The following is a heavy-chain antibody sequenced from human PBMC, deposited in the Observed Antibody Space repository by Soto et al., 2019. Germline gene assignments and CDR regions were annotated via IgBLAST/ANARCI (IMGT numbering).Heavy chain of an antibody. Sequence: SVKVSCKASGGTFSSYAISWVRQAPGQGLEWMGGIIPIFGTANYAQKFQGRVTITADKSTSTAYMELSSLRSEDTAVYYCARDDTNGVLRFDYWGQGTLVTVSS. D-gene: IGHD2-8*01. J-gene: IGHJ4*02. CDR1: GGTFSSYA. V-gene: IGHV1-69*06. CDR2: IIPIFGTA. CDR3: ARDDTNGVLRFDY.